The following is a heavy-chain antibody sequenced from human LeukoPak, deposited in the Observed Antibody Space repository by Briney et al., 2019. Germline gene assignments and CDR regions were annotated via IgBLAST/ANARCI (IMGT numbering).Heavy chain of an antibody. D-gene: IGHD2-21*01. CDR3: ARDTDWSFDY. Sequence: GGSLRLSCAASGFTFSIYAMSWVRQAPGKGLQWVSSITSSGDGTYYADSVKGRFTISRDTAENSLFLQMNSLRVEDTALYYCARDTDWSFDYWGQGILVTVSS. V-gene: IGHV3-23*01. CDR1: GFTFSIYA. CDR2: ITSSGDGT. J-gene: IGHJ4*02.